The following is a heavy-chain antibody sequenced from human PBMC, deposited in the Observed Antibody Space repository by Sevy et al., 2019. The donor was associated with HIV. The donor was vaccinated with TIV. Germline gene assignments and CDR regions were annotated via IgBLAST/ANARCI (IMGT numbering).Heavy chain of an antibody. CDR2: ISSSDSTT. D-gene: IGHD3-22*01. CDR3: VRNGGAYDAGFDP. V-gene: IGHV3-48*03. J-gene: IGHJ5*02. CDR1: GFTFSNYD. Sequence: GGSPRLSCVASGFTFSNYDMNWVRQAPGKGLEGVSKISSSDSTTYYSDSLKGRFTISRDNARKSLYLQMNNLRAEDTALYYCVRNGGAYDAGFDPWGQGTLVTVSS.